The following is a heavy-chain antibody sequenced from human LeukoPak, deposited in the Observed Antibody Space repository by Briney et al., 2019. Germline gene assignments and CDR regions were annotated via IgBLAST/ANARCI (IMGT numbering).Heavy chain of an antibody. V-gene: IGHV3-23*01. D-gene: IGHD6-19*01. CDR3: AKGRSGWSPFDY. CDR1: GFTFSSYA. J-gene: IGHJ4*02. Sequence: GGSLRLSCLTSGFTFSSYAMSWVRQAPGKGLEWVSAISGSGGSTYYADSVKGRFTISRDNSKNTLYLQMNSLRAEDTAVYYCAKGRSGWSPFDYWGQGTLVTVSS. CDR2: ISGSGGST.